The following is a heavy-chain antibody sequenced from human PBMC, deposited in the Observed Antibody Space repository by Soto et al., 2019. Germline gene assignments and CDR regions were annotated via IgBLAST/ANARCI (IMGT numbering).Heavy chain of an antibody. CDR1: GGSISSGGYS. CDR3: ARGRGFGFSDV. D-gene: IGHD3-10*01. J-gene: IGHJ6*02. V-gene: IGHV4-30-2*01. CDR2: IYHSGST. Sequence: QLQLQESGSGLVKPSQTLSLTCAVSGGSISSGGYSWSWIRQPPGKGPEWIGYIYHSGSTYYNQSLTSRVTIAVDRSKNQFSLKLSSVTAADTAVYYCARGRGFGFSDVWGQGTTVTVSS.